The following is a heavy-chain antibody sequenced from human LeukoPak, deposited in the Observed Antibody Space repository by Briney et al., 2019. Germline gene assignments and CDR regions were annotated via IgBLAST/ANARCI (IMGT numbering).Heavy chain of an antibody. CDR3: ARGNYDSSGYYLRRVSSFDY. CDR1: GGSIGSYY. D-gene: IGHD3-22*01. J-gene: IGHJ4*02. Sequence: SETLSLTCTVSGGSIGSYYWSWIRQPPGKGLEWIGYIYYSGSTNYNPSLKSRVTISVDTSKNQFSLKLSSVTAADTAVYYCARGNYDSSGYYLRRVSSFDYWGQGTLVTVSS. CDR2: IYYSGST. V-gene: IGHV4-59*01.